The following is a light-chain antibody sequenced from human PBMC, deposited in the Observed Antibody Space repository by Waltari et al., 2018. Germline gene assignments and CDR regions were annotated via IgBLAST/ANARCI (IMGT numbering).Light chain of an antibody. CDR1: TSYIGGYKY. J-gene: IGLJ2*01. Sequence: QSAFTQPASVSRSPGQSITISCTGATSYIGGYKYVTWYHQHPGKVPTAIIYGVNRRPALIARCFSGSKSSRTASLTITGLHVEDDADYYHGSDSITNRLVVFGGGTKLTVL. CDR2: GVN. V-gene: IGLV2-14*03. CDR3: GSDSITNRLVV.